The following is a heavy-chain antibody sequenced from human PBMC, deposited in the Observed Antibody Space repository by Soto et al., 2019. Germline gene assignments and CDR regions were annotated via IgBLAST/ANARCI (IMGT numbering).Heavy chain of an antibody. Sequence: EVQLVESGGGLVQPGGSLRLSCVATGFTFRSYWMHWVRQVQGKGLVWVSRINNDGSNTNYADSVKGRFTISRDNAKNTLFLQMNSLRLEDTALYYWVRDGDLYYMDVWGKGTTVTVSS. D-gene: IGHD7-27*01. CDR2: INNDGSNT. J-gene: IGHJ6*03. CDR1: GFTFRSYW. CDR3: VRDGDLYYMDV. V-gene: IGHV3-74*01.